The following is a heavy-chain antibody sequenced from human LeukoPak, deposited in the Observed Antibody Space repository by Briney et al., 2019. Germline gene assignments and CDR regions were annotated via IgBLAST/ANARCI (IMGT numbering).Heavy chain of an antibody. CDR2: ISSSSSHI. J-gene: IGHJ4*02. Sequence: GGSLRLSCAASGFTFSSYSMNWVRQAPGKGLEWVSSISSSSSHIYYADSVKGRFTISRDNSKNTLYLQMNSLRAEDTAVYYCASGYSYGPSDYWGQGTLVTVSS. CDR1: GFTFSSYS. CDR3: ASGYSYGPSDY. V-gene: IGHV3-21*04. D-gene: IGHD5-18*01.